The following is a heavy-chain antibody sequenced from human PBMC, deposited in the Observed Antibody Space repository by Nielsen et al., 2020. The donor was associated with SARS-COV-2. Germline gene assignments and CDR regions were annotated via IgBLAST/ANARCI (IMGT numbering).Heavy chain of an antibody. CDR2: IYHSGST. Sequence: SETLSLTCAVSGGSISSGGYSWSWIRQPPGKGLEWIGYIYHSGSTYYNPSLKSRVTISVDRSKNQFSLKLSSVTAADTAVYYCAREATTGDAFDIWGQGTMVTVSS. V-gene: IGHV4-30-2*01. J-gene: IGHJ3*02. D-gene: IGHD4-17*01. CDR3: AREATTGDAFDI. CDR1: GGSISSGGYS.